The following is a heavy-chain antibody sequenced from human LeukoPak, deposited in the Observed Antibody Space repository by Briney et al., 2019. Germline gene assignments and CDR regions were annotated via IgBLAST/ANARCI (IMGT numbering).Heavy chain of an antibody. V-gene: IGHV3-48*03. D-gene: IGHD6-13*01. CDR3: ARYTSSWNYYFDY. J-gene: IGHJ4*02. CDR1: GFTFSYYD. Sequence: GGSLRLSCAASGFTFSYYDMNWVRQAPGKGPEWISYISSSGNTIYYTDSVKGRFTISRDNDQNSLYLQMNGLRAEDTAVYYCARYTSSWNYYFDYWGQGTLVTVSS. CDR2: ISSSGNTI.